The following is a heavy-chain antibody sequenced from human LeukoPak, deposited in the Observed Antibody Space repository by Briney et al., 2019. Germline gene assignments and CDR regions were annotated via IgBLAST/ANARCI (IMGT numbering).Heavy chain of an antibody. J-gene: IGHJ6*03. CDR1: GFTFSSYG. CDR3: ARERYYGSGSYRYYYYYYYMDV. Sequence: PGGTLRLSCAASGFTFSSYGMSWVRQAPGKGLEWVSAISGSGGSTYYADSVKGRFTISRDNSKNTLYLQMNSLRAEDTAVYYCARERYYGSGSYRYYYYYYYMDVWGKGTTVTISS. V-gene: IGHV3-23*01. CDR2: ISGSGGST. D-gene: IGHD3-10*01.